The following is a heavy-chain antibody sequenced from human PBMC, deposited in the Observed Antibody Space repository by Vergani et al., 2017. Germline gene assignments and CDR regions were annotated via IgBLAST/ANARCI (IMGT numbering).Heavy chain of an antibody. V-gene: IGHV3-9*01. CDR3: AKSHSDYSHYYYYGMDV. CDR2: ISWNSGSI. Sequence: EVQLVESGGGLVQPGRSLRLSCAASGFTFDDYAMHWVRQAPGKGLEWVSGISWNSGSIGYADSVKGRFTISRDNAKNSLYLQMNSLRAEDTALYYCAKSHSDYSHYYYYGMDVWGQGTTVTVSS. D-gene: IGHD4-11*01. J-gene: IGHJ6*02. CDR1: GFTFDDYA.